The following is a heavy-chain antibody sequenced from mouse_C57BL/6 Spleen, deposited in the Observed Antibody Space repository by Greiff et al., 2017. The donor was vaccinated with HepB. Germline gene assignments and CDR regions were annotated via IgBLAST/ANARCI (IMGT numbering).Heavy chain of an antibody. CDR1: GYTFTSYW. J-gene: IGHJ3*01. CDR2: IYPGSGST. D-gene: IGHD2-5*01. V-gene: IGHV1-55*01. CDR3: ARTYYSNPFAY. Sequence: QVQLKQSGAELVKPGASVKMSCKASGYTFTSYWITWVKQRPGQGLEWIGDIYPGSGSTNYNEKFKSKATLTVDTSSSTAYMQLSSLTSEDSAVYYCARTYYSNPFAYWGQGTLVTVSA.